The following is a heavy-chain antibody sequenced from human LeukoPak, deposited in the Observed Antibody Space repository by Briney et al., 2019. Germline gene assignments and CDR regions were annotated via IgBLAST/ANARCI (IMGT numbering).Heavy chain of an antibody. J-gene: IGHJ6*03. V-gene: IGHV3-48*04. Sequence: GGSLRLSCAASEFTFVRYAMTWVRQAPGKGLEWVSYISSSSFKIGYADSVKGRFTISRDNSKNSLYLQMDSLRVEDTAVYYCVRDPSYGSSWYYYMDVWGKGTTVTVSS. CDR1: EFTFVRYA. D-gene: IGHD6-13*01. CDR2: ISSSSFKI. CDR3: VRDPSYGSSWYYYMDV.